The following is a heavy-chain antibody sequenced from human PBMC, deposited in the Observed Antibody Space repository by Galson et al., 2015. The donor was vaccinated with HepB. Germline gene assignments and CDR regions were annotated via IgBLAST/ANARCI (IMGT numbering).Heavy chain of an antibody. Sequence: SLRLSCAASGFTFSSYAMHWVRQAPGKGLEYVSAISSNGGSTYYANSVKGRFTISRDNSKNTLYLQMGSLRAEDMAVYYCARDNYDILTGYSPDWYFDLWGRGTLVTVSS. D-gene: IGHD3-9*01. CDR1: GFTFSSYA. CDR2: ISSNGGST. CDR3: ARDNYDILTGYSPDWYFDL. V-gene: IGHV3-64*01. J-gene: IGHJ2*01.